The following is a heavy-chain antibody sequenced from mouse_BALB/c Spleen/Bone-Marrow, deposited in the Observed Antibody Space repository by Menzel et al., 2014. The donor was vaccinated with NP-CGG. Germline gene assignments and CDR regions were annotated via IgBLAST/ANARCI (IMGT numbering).Heavy chain of an antibody. V-gene: IGHV3-6*02. Sequence: EVQLQQSGPGLMKPSQSLSLTCSVTGFSITSGYYWNWIRQFPGHTLEWMGYITFDGSYDYNPSPKNRISITRDTSNNQFFLKLNSVTAEDTASYYCARALGSYVWYFDVWGAGTTVTVSS. CDR1: GFSITSGYY. CDR2: ITFDGSY. J-gene: IGHJ1*01. D-gene: IGHD1-1*02. CDR3: ARALGSYVWYFDV.